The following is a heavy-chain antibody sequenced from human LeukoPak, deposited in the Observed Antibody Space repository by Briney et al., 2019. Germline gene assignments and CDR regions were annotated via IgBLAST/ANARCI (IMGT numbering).Heavy chain of an antibody. CDR2: IIPIFGTA. CDR1: GYTFTSYG. Sequence: SVKVSCKASGYTFTSYGISWVRQAPGQGLEWMGGIIPIFGTANYAQKFQGRVTITADESTSTAYMELSSLRSEDTAVYYCALSGQLRYYYYYMDVWGKGTTVTISS. V-gene: IGHV1-69*13. CDR3: ALSGQLRYYYYYMDV. D-gene: IGHD3-10*01. J-gene: IGHJ6*03.